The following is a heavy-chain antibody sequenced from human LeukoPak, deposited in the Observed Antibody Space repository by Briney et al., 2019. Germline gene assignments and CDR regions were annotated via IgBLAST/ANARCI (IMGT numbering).Heavy chain of an antibody. CDR2: IYHSGST. Sequence: SETLSLTCAVSGGSISSGGYSWSWIRQPPGKCLEWIGYIYHSGSTYYNPSLKSRVTISVDRSKNQFSLKLSSVTAADTAVYYCARGRIQIWKTTNGGWFDPWGQGTLVTVSS. CDR1: GGSISSGGYS. CDR3: ARGRIQIWKTTNGGWFDP. J-gene: IGHJ5*02. V-gene: IGHV4-30-2*01. D-gene: IGHD5-18*01.